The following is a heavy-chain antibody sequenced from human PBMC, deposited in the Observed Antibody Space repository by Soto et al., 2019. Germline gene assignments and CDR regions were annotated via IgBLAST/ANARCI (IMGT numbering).Heavy chain of an antibody. CDR1: GFTFSSYA. Sequence: GGSLRLSCAASGFTFSSYAMSWVRQAPGKGLEWVSYISRSGATIYYADSVKGRFTISRDNAKNSLYLHMNSLRAEDTAVYYCAKITSYFDPWGQGTLVTVSS. CDR2: ISRSGATI. J-gene: IGHJ5*02. V-gene: IGHV3-48*01. D-gene: IGHD3-16*01. CDR3: AKITSYFDP.